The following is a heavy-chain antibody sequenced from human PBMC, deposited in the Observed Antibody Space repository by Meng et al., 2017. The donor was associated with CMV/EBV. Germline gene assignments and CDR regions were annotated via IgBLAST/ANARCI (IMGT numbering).Heavy chain of an antibody. CDR2: INHRGST. CDR1: GGSFSGYY. J-gene: IGHJ5*02. V-gene: IGHV4-34*01. CDR3: ARGVRCWFDP. Sequence: RAALFEPSDALSLPHAVYGGSFSGYYWGWIRQAPGKGLAWIGEINHRGSTNYNPSLTRRATISVDTPKNQFSLKLSSVTAADTAVYYCARGVRCWFDPWGQGTLVTVSS.